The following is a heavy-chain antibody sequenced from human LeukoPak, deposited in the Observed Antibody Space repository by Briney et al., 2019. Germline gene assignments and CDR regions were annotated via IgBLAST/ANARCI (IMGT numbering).Heavy chain of an antibody. D-gene: IGHD4-17*01. CDR1: GFTFSGSA. J-gene: IGHJ5*02. Sequence: GGSLRLSCAASGFTFSGSAMRWVRQASGKGLEWVGRIRSKANSYATAYAASVKGRFTISRDDSKNTAYLQMNSLKTEDTAVYYCTRSATVTTNWFDPWGQGTLVTVSS. CDR3: TRSATVTTNWFDP. CDR2: IRSKANSYAT. V-gene: IGHV3-73*01.